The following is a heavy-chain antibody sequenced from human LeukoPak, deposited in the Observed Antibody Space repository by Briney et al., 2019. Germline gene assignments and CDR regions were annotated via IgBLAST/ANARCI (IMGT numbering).Heavy chain of an antibody. CDR1: GYTFTDYY. D-gene: IGHD3-16*02. J-gene: IGHJ4*02. CDR3: ARDIEYYDYVWGSYRSPDY. Sequence: ASVKVSYKASGYTFTDYYVHWVRQAPGQGLEWMGIINPSGGGTSSAQKFQGRVTMTRDTSTSTLYMELSSLRSDDTAVYYCARDIEYYDYVWGSYRSPDYWGQGTLVTVSS. CDR2: INPSGGGT. V-gene: IGHV1-46*01.